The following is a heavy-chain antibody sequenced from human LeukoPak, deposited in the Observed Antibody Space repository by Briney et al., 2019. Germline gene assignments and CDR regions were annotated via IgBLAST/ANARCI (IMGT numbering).Heavy chain of an antibody. Sequence: ASVKVSCKASGYTFTSYGISWVRQAPGQGLEWMGWISAYNGHTNYAQKLQGRVTMTTDTSTSTAYMELRSLSSDDTAVYYCARDIGVTNWFDPWGQGTLVTVSS. V-gene: IGHV1-18*01. J-gene: IGHJ5*02. CDR1: GYTFTSYG. CDR2: ISAYNGHT. CDR3: ARDIGVTNWFDP. D-gene: IGHD2-21*02.